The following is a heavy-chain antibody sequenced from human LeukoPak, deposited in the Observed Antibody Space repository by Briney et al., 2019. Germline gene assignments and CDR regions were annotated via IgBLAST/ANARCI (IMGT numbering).Heavy chain of an antibody. V-gene: IGHV3-30*04. CDR1: GFTFSSYA. CDR2: ISYDGSNK. D-gene: IGHD3-22*01. J-gene: IGHJ4*02. CDR3: ARVSDSSGYCFDY. Sequence: GGSLRLSCAASGFTFSSYAMHWVRQAPGKGLEWVAVISYDGSNKYYADSVKGRFTISRDNSKNTLYLQMNSLRAEDTAVYYCARVSDSSGYCFDYWGQGTLVTVSS.